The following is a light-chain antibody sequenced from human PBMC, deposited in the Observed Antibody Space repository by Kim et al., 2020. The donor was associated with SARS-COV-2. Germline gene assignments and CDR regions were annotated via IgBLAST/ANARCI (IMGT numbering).Light chain of an antibody. J-gene: IGKJ2*02. CDR2: GAS. V-gene: IGKV3-15*01. CDR3: QQYDNGPCT. Sequence: EIVLTQSPVTLSVSPGEGVTLSCRASQSVGSNLAWCQHKPGQAPRLLITGASTRATDIPDRFSASGSGTEFTLPISSLQSEDVAIYYGQQYDNGPCTFGQGTKLEI. CDR1: QSVGSN.